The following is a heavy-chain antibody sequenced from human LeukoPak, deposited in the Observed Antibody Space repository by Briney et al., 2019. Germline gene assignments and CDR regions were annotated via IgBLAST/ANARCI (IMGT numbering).Heavy chain of an antibody. CDR2: INHSGST. CDR1: GGSFSGYY. V-gene: IGHV4-34*01. CDR3: ARGSRLTGTFDI. D-gene: IGHD3-9*01. J-gene: IGHJ3*02. Sequence: SETLSLTCALYGGSFSGYYWSWIRQPPGKGLEWIGEINHSGSTNYSPSLKSRVTISLDTSKNQFSLKLSSVTAADTAVYYCARGSRLTGTFDIWGQGTMVTASS.